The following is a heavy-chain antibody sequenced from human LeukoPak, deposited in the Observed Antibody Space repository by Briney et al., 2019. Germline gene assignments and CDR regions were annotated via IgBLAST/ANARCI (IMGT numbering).Heavy chain of an antibody. Sequence: ASVKVSCKASGYTFTGYYMHWVRQAPGQGLEWMAWINPYSGGTKYAQKFQGRVTMTRDTSISTAYMEVRRLTSDDTAVYYCARVRSYYESGGDFDYWGQGTLVTVSS. CDR1: GYTFTGYY. CDR2: INPYSGGT. J-gene: IGHJ4*02. D-gene: IGHD3-22*01. CDR3: ARVRSYYESGGDFDY. V-gene: IGHV1-2*02.